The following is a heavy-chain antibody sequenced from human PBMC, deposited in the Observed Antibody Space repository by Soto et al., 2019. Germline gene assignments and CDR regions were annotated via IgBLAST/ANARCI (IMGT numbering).Heavy chain of an antibody. CDR3: VLCTTTSCYGKFDY. V-gene: IGHV1-58*02. CDR2: IVVGSGDT. Sequence: ASVKVSCKASGFTFSNSAIQWMRQARGERLEWIGWIVVGSGDTNYAQKIQERVTIIRDMSTSTSYLELSSLTSEDTAVYYCVLCTTTSCYGKFDYWGQGTLVTVSS. J-gene: IGHJ4*02. CDR1: GFTFSNSA. D-gene: IGHD2-2*01.